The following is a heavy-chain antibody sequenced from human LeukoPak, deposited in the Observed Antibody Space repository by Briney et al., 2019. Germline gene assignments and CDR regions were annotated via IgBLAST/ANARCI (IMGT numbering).Heavy chain of an antibody. CDR1: GYSFTSYW. CDR2: IYPGDSDT. CDR3: ARQLAAAGQTRGVFDY. D-gene: IGHD6-13*01. V-gene: IGHV5-51*01. Sequence: RGESLKISCKGSGYSFTSYWIGWVRQMPGKGLEWKGIIYPGDSDTRYSPSFQGQVTISADKSISTAYLQWSSLKASDTAMYYCARQLAAAGQTRGVFDYWGQGTLVTVSS. J-gene: IGHJ4*02.